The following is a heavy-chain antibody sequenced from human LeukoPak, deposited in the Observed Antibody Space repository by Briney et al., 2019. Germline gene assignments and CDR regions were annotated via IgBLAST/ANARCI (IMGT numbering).Heavy chain of an antibody. CDR3: ARDPKQWLARNIDS. Sequence: GRSLRLSCAASGFTFSSYAMHWVRQAPGKGLEWVAVISYDGSNKYYADSVKGRFTISRDNSKNTLYLQMNSLRAEDTAVYYCARDPKQWLARNIDSWGQGTLVTVSS. CDR2: ISYDGSNK. CDR1: GFTFSSYA. D-gene: IGHD6-19*01. V-gene: IGHV3-30-3*01. J-gene: IGHJ4*02.